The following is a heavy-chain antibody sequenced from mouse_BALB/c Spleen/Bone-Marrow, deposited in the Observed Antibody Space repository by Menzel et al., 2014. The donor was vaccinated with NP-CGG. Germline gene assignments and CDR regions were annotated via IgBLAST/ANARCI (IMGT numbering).Heavy chain of an antibody. CDR3: ARCGGLRDFDY. CDR1: GYTFTSYW. D-gene: IGHD2-4*01. J-gene: IGHJ2*01. Sequence: QVQLQQSGAELVKPGASVKLSCKASGYTFTSYWMHWVKQRPGQGLEWIGEINPSNGRTYYNEKFKGKATLTADKSSNTAYMQLSSLTSEDSAVYFCARCGGLRDFDYWGQGTTLTVSS. V-gene: IGHV1S81*02. CDR2: INPSNGRT.